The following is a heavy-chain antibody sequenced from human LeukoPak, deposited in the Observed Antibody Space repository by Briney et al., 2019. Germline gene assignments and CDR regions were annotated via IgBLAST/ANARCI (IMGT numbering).Heavy chain of an antibody. Sequence: PSETLSLTCTVSGGSISSSSYYWSWIRQPPGKGREWIGSIYYSGSTNYNPSLKSRVTVSVDTSKNQFALKLSSVTSADTSCFNCARQTWITMVRGAARGGFDLWGQGPIVTVSS. J-gene: IGHJ3*01. CDR1: GGSISSSSYY. CDR3: ARQTWITMVRGAARGGFDL. D-gene: IGHD3-10*01. V-gene: IGHV4-39*01. CDR2: IYYSGST.